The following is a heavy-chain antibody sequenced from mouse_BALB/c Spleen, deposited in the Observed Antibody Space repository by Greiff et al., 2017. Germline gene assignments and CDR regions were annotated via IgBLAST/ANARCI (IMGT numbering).Heavy chain of an antibody. V-gene: IGHV2-4-1*01. Sequence: VQLVESGPGLVQPSQSLSITCTVSGFSLTSYGVHWVRQSPGKGLEWLGVIWSGGSTDYNAAFISRLSISKDNSKSQVFFKMNSLQADDTAIYYCARKGYDYDDYYAMDYWGQGTSVTVSS. J-gene: IGHJ4*01. CDR1: GFSLTSYG. CDR2: IWSGGST. CDR3: ARKGYDYDDYYAMDY. D-gene: IGHD2-4*01.